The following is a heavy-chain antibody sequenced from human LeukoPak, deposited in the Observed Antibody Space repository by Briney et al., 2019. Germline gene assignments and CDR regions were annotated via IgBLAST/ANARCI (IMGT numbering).Heavy chain of an antibody. CDR2: IIPIFGTA. CDR1: GGTFSSYA. J-gene: IGHJ4*02. D-gene: IGHD6-6*01. Sequence: GSSVKVSCKASGGTFSSYAISWVRQAPGQGLEWMGGIIPIFGTANYAQKFQGRVTITTDESTSTAYTELSSLRSEDTAVYYCAREGIAARYVFDYWGQGTLVTVSS. V-gene: IGHV1-69*05. CDR3: AREGIAARYVFDY.